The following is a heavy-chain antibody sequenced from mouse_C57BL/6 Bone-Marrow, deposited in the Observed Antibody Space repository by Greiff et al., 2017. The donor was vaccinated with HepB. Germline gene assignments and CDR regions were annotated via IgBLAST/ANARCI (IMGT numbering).Heavy chain of an antibody. D-gene: IGHD2-4*01. V-gene: IGHV1-81*01. J-gene: IGHJ2*01. Sequence: VQLQQSGAELARPGASVKLSCKASGYTFTSYGISWVKQRTGQGLVWIGEIYPRSGNTYYNEKFKGKATLTADKSSSTAYMELRSLTSEDSAVYFCARGLGLRRRDYWGQGTTLTVSS. CDR3: ARGLGLRRRDY. CDR2: IYPRSGNT. CDR1: GYTFTSYG.